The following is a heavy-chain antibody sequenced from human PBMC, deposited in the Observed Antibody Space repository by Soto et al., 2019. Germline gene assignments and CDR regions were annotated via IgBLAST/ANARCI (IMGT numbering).Heavy chain of an antibody. CDR3: AREYCTSITCYSYLDP. CDR1: GYTFSTYS. D-gene: IGHD2-2*01. CDR2: INPGNSNT. J-gene: IGHJ5*02. V-gene: IGHV1-3*01. Sequence: DSVNVSCNASGYTFSTYSLHWVRQAPGQRPEWMGWINPGNSNTKYSQKFQGRFTMSRDTSASTAYMELSSLRSEDTAVYYCAREYCTSITCYSYLDPWGQGTLVTVSS.